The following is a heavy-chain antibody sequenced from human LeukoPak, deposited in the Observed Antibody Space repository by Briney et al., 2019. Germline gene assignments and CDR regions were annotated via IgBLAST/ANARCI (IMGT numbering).Heavy chain of an antibody. CDR3: ARDRGGSDYGY. CDR2: ISGSGGST. J-gene: IGHJ4*02. CDR1: GFTFSSYA. D-gene: IGHD1-26*01. V-gene: IGHV3-23*01. Sequence: TGGSLRLSCAASGFTFSSYAMSWVRQAPGKGLEWVSAISGSGGSTYYADSVKGRFTISRDNAKNSLYLQMNSLRAEDTAVYYCARDRGGSDYGYWGQGTLVTVSS.